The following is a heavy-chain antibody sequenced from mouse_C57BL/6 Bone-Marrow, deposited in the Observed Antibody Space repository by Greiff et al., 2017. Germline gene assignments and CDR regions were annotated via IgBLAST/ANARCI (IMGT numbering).Heavy chain of an antibody. D-gene: IGHD1-1*01. CDR2: IWSDGST. J-gene: IGHJ4*01. V-gene: IGHV2-6-1*01. CDR3: ARQGLRSVLYAMDY. CDR1: GFSLTSYG. Sequence: VQRVESGPGLVAPSQSLSITCTVSGFSLTSYGVHWVRQPPGKGLEWLVVIWSDGSTTYNSALKSRLSISKDNSKSQVFLKMNSLQTDDTAMYYCARQGLRSVLYAMDYWGQGTSVTVSS.